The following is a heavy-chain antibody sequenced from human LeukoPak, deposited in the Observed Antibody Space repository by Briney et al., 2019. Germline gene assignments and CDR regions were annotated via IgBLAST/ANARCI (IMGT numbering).Heavy chain of an antibody. CDR2: INPNSGGT. D-gene: IGHD3-22*01. J-gene: IGHJ3*02. CDR3: ARDVERDYYDSSGPPHDAFDI. V-gene: IGHV1-2*02. CDR1: GYTFTGYF. Sequence: ASVKVSCKASGYTFTGYFIHWVRQAPGQGLEWMGWINPNSGGTNYAQKFQGRVTMTRDTSISTAYMELSRLRSDDTAVYYCARDVERDYYDSSGPPHDAFDIWGQGTMVTVSS.